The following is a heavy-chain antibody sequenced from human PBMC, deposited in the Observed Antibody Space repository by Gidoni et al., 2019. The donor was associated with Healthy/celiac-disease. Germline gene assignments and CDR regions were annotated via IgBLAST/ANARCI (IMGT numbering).Heavy chain of an antibody. D-gene: IGHD4-4*01. V-gene: IGHV4-34*01. Sequence: QVQLQQWGVGLLKPSETMSLTCAVYGGSFSGYYWSWIRQPPGKGLEWIGEINHSGSTNYNPSLKSRVTIAVDTSKNQFSLKLSSVTAADTAVYYCARSLSYMGWGQGTLVTVSS. CDR2: INHSGST. J-gene: IGHJ4*02. CDR1: GGSFSGYY. CDR3: ARSLSYMG.